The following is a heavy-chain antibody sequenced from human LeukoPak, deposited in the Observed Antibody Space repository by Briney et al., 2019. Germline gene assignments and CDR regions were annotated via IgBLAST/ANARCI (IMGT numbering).Heavy chain of an antibody. CDR1: GYRFTNYW. Sequence: GESLKISCQGFGYRFTNYWIGWVRQMPGKGLEWMGIIYPGDSDTRYSPSFRGQVTISADKSISTAYLQWSSLKASDTAMYYCARHRGPHVPMSYYYFMDVGAKGTPVTVSS. V-gene: IGHV5-51*01. J-gene: IGHJ6*03. CDR2: IYPGDSDT. D-gene: IGHD3-10*01. CDR3: ARHRGPHVPMSYYYFMDV.